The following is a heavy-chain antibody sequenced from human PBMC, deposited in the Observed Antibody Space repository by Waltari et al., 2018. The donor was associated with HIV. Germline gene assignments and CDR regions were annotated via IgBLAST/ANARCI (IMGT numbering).Heavy chain of an antibody. Sequence: EVQLVESGGGLVQPGGSLRRSCAASGFPLSSYWMSWVRQAPGKGLEWVANIKQDGSEIYYVDSVKGRFTISRDNAKNSLYLQMNSLRAEDTAVYFCARRGGRSSPLGYWGQGTLVTVSS. CDR3: ARRGGRSSPLGY. D-gene: IGHD6-13*01. CDR2: IKQDGSEI. J-gene: IGHJ4*02. V-gene: IGHV3-7*01. CDR1: GFPLSSYW.